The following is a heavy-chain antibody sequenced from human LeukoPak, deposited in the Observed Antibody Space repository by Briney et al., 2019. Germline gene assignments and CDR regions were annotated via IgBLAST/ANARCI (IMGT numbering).Heavy chain of an antibody. J-gene: IGHJ3*02. Sequence: PSETLSLTCTVSGGSISSSSYYWGWIRQPPGKGLEWIGSIYYSGSTYYNPSLKSRVTISVDTSKNQFSLKLSSVTAADTAVYYCARGAYDFWSGYSFSGFDIWGQGTMVTVSS. V-gene: IGHV4-39*07. CDR3: ARGAYDFWSGYSFSGFDI. D-gene: IGHD3-3*01. CDR1: GGSISSSSYY. CDR2: IYYSGST.